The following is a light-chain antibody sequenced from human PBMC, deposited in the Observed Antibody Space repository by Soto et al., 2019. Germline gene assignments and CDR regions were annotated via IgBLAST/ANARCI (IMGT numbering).Light chain of an antibody. Sequence: EIVLAQSPATTSLSPGDTATLSCRASQSVNNFLVWYQQRPGQAPRLLIYDASKRATGIPARFSGSGSGTDFTLTINSLEPEDFAVYYCQQRSNWFRTFGGGTRIEIK. V-gene: IGKV3-11*01. CDR2: DAS. J-gene: IGKJ4*01. CDR3: QQRSNWFRT. CDR1: QSVNNF.